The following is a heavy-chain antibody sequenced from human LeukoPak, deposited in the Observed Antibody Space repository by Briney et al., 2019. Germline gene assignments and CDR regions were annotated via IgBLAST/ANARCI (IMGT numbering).Heavy chain of an antibody. D-gene: IGHD2-15*01. Sequence: GSLRLSCAASGFTFNGYALSLVRQAPGKGLEWVSAISGSGGSTYYADSVKGRFTISRDNSKNALYLQMNSLRAEDTAVYYCAKSRVVVAASVVGYWGQGTLVTVSS. CDR3: AKSRVVVAASVVGY. V-gene: IGHV3-23*01. CDR1: GFTFNGYA. CDR2: ISGSGGST. J-gene: IGHJ4*02.